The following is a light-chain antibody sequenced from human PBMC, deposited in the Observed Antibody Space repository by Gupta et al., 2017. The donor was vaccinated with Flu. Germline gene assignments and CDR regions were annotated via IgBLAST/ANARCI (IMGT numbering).Light chain of an antibody. Sequence: VTPGEPASISCRSSQSLLHRNGYSYLDWYLQKPGQSPQLLIYLGSNRASGVPDRFSGSGSGTDFTLKISRVEAEDVGVYYCMQALQSPRTFGQGTKLEIK. V-gene: IGKV2-28*01. CDR1: QSLLHRNGYSY. CDR3: MQALQSPRT. J-gene: IGKJ2*01. CDR2: LGS.